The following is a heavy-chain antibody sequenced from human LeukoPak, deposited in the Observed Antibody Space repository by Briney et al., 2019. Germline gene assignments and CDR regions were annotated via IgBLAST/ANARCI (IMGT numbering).Heavy chain of an antibody. D-gene: IGHD3-22*01. Sequence: GGSLRLSCAASGFTFSNAWMSWVRQAPGKGLEWVSAISGSGGSTYYADSVMGRFTISRDNAKNSLYLQMHSLRSEDTALYYCTKSTQTYYDSSGYGFDWGQGTLVTVSS. CDR1: GFTFSNAW. J-gene: IGHJ4*02. CDR3: TKSTQTYYDSSGYGFD. CDR2: ISGSGGST. V-gene: IGHV3-23*01.